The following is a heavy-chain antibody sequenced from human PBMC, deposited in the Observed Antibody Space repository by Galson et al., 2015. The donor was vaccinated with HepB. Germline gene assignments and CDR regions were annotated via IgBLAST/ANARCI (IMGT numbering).Heavy chain of an antibody. V-gene: IGHV2-70*11. Sequence: PALVKPTQTLTLTCTFSGFSLNTRGIFMGWFRQPPGKALEWLARFDWDGATYYNTSLKARLTVSKDTSRNQVVLTMANVAPEGTGTYYCGRMRLPNYGVDVWGPGTTVIVSS. CDR2: FDWDGAT. CDR3: GRMRLPNYGVDV. CDR1: GFSLNTRGIF. J-gene: IGHJ6*02.